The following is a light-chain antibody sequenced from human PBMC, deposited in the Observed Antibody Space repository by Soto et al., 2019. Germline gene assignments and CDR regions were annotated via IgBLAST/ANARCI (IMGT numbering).Light chain of an antibody. CDR1: QGISNY. CDR3: QQRSNWPPNT. CDR2: AAS. V-gene: IGKV1-27*01. Sequence: EIQMTQSPSSLSASVGDRVTITCRASQGISNYLAWYQQRPGKAPNLLIYAASTLQSGVPSRFSGSGSGTDFTLTISSLQPEDVALYYCQQRSNWPPNTFGQGTRLEIK. J-gene: IGKJ5*01.